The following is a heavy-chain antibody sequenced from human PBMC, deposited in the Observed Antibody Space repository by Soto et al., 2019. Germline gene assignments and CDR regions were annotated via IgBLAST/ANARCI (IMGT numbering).Heavy chain of an antibody. J-gene: IGHJ6*02. CDR2: ISGSGGST. CDR3: AKVNSSSWFLAAWFYYYGMDV. D-gene: IGHD6-13*01. CDR1: GFTFSSYA. Sequence: EVQLLESGGGLVQPGGSLRLSCAASGFTFSSYAMSWVRQAPGKGLEWVSAISGSGGSTYYADSVKGRFTISRDNSKNTLYLKMNSLRAEDTAVYYCAKVNSSSWFLAAWFYYYGMDVWGQGTTVTVSS. V-gene: IGHV3-23*01.